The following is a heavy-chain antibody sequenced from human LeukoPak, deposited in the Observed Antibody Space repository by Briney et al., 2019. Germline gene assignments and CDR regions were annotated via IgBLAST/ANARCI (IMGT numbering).Heavy chain of an antibody. CDR3: ARRGPRSTYFDY. Sequence: PSETLSLTCTVSGGSISSYYWSWIRQPPGKGLEWIGYIFTSGSTNYNPSLKGRVTISVDTSKNQFSLKLGSVTAADTAVYYCARRGPRSTYFDYWGQGTLVTVSS. CDR1: GGSISSYY. V-gene: IGHV4-4*09. J-gene: IGHJ4*02. D-gene: IGHD2-21*01. CDR2: IFTSGST.